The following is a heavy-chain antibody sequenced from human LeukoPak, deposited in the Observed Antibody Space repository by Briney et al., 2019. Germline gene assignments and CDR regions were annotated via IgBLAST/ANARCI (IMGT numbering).Heavy chain of an antibody. V-gene: IGHV4-34*01. CDR1: GGSFSGYY. CDR2: INHSGST. CDR3: AREVFIAAAGTGWFDP. J-gene: IGHJ5*02. D-gene: IGHD6-13*01. Sequence: SETLSLTCAVYGGSFSGYYWSWIRQPPGKGLEWIGEINHSGSTNYNPSLKSRVTISVDTSKNQFSLKLSSVTAADTAVYYGAREVFIAAAGTGWFDPWGQGTLVTVSS.